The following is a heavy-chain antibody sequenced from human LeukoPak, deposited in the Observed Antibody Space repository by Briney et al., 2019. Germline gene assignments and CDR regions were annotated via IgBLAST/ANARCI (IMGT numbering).Heavy chain of an antibody. J-gene: IGHJ4*02. CDR2: RIPIFGTA. D-gene: IGHD2-2*01. CDR3: ASLHLGYCSSTSCPTSSQFDY. CDR1: VGTCTSNA. V-gene: IGHV1-69*01. Sequence: ASETVSFKGSVGTCTSNAISWVRQALGQRLEWMGGRIPIFGTANYAQNIQGRVTLTADESTSTAYMQLRSLRSEYTAVYYCASLHLGYCSSTSCPTSSQFDYWGQGTLVTVSS.